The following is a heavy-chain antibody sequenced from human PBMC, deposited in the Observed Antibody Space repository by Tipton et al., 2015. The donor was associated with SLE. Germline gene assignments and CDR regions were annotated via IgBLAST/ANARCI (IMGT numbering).Heavy chain of an antibody. J-gene: IGHJ5*02. CDR3: ARDRPDSPQGWFDP. Sequence: TLSLTCTVSGGSISSHYWSWIRQPPGKGLEWIGYIYYSGSTNYNPSLKSRVTISVDTSKNQFSLKLSSVTAADTAVYYCARDRPDSPQGWFDPWGQGTLVTVSS. CDR1: GGSISSHY. D-gene: IGHD3-22*01. V-gene: IGHV4-59*11. CDR2: IYYSGST.